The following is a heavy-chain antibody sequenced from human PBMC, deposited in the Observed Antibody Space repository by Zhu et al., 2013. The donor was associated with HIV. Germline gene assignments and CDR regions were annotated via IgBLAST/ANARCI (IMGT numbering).Heavy chain of an antibody. CDR1: GDTFSSYG. CDR2: IIPMFGTT. V-gene: IGHV1-69*01. Sequence: QVQLVQSGAEVKKPGSSVKVSCKTSGDTFSSYGISWVRQAPGQGLEWMGGIIPMFGTTNYAQKFQDRVTITADESTTTAYMDLSGLRSEDTGTYFCARELPDGLRNDAFIIWGQGTMVTVSA. J-gene: IGHJ3*02. D-gene: IGHD1-26*01. CDR3: ARELPDGLRNDAFII.